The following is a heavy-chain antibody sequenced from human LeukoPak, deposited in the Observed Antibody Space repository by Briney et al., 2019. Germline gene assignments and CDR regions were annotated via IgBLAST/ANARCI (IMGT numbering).Heavy chain of an antibody. V-gene: IGHV3-33*01. CDR1: GFSFSTYG. Sequence: PGGSLRLSCAASGFSFSTYGMHWVRQAPGKGLEWVAVIWYDGSNKYYTDSVKSRFTISRDNSKSTLSLQMNSLRVEDTAVYYCASGSSGSSSWSIAYWGQGTLVTVSS. CDR3: ASGSSGSSSWSIAY. CDR2: IWYDGSNK. J-gene: IGHJ4*02. D-gene: IGHD6-6*01.